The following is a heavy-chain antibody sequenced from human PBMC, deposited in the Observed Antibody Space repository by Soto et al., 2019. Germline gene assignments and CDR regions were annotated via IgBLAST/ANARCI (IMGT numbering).Heavy chain of an antibody. V-gene: IGHV3-74*01. Sequence: GGSLRLSCAASGFTFSSYWMHWVRQAPGKGLVWVSRINSDGSSTSYAGSVKGRFTISRDNAKNTLYLQMNSLRAEDTAVYYCVRTSLVVAAATREDYWGQGTLVTISS. D-gene: IGHD2-15*01. CDR1: GFTFSSYW. CDR2: INSDGSST. J-gene: IGHJ4*02. CDR3: VRTSLVVAAATREDY.